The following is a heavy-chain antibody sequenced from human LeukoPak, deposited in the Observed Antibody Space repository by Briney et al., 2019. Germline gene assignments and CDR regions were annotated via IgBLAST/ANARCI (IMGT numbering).Heavy chain of an antibody. D-gene: IGHD2-2*01. Sequence: PGGSLRLSXAASGFTFSSYWMSWVRQAPGKGLEWVANIKQDGSEKYYVDSVKGRFTISRDNAKNSLYLQMNSLRAEDTAVYYCARDPGCSSTSCQYYFDYWGQGTLVTVSS. V-gene: IGHV3-7*01. CDR2: IKQDGSEK. CDR3: ARDPGCSSTSCQYYFDY. CDR1: GFTFSSYW. J-gene: IGHJ4*02.